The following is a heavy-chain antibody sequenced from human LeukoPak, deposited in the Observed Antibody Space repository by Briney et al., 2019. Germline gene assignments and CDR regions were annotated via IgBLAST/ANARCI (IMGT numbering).Heavy chain of an antibody. J-gene: IGHJ5*02. D-gene: IGHD1-26*01. CDR1: GGSISNYY. CDR2: IYYSGST. V-gene: IGHV4-59*01. Sequence: SETLSLTCTVSGGSISNYYWSWFRQPPGKGLEWIGYIYYSGSTKYNPSLKSRVTISVDTSKNRFSLKLSSVTAADTAVYYCAREGPSSSGSYLNCFDPWGQGTLVTVSS. CDR3: AREGPSSSGSYLNCFDP.